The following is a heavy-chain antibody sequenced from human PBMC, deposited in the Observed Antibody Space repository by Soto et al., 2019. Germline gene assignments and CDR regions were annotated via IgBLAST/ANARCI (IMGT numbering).Heavy chain of an antibody. CDR2: ISYDGSNK. D-gene: IGHD3-3*01. J-gene: IGHJ6*02. CDR1: GFTFSSYA. V-gene: IGHV3-30-3*01. Sequence: QVQLVESGGGVVQPGRSLRLSCAASGFTFSSYAMHWVRQAPGKGLGWVAVISYDGSNKYYADSVKGRFTISRDNSKNTLYLQMNSLRAEDTAVYYCARDSVGWYDFWSGYSSYYYGMDVWGQGTTVTVSS. CDR3: ARDSVGWYDFWSGYSSYYYGMDV.